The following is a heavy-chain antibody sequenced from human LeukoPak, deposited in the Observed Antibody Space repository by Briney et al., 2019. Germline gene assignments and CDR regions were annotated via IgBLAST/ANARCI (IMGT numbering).Heavy chain of an antibody. CDR3: AKDGGATMIIVVNYFDC. CDR2: IYSGGRT. CDR1: GFTVSRNY. D-gene: IGHD3-22*01. J-gene: IGHJ4*02. Sequence: PGGSLRLSCAASGFTVSRNYMSWVRQAPGKGLEWVSVIYSGGRTYYADSVKGRFTISRDNSKNTLYLQMNRLRAEDTAVYYCAKDGGATMIIVVNYFDCWGQGTLVTVSS. V-gene: IGHV3-66*01.